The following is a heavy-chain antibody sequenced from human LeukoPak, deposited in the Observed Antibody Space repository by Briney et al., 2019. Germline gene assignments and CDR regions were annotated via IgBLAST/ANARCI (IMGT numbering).Heavy chain of an antibody. J-gene: IGHJ5*02. CDR1: GGSISTYY. V-gene: IGHV4-59*12. CDR2: IYYSGST. Sequence: PSETLSLTCTVSGGSISTYYWSWIQQPPGKGLEWIGYIYYSGSTYYNPSLKSRVTISVDTSKNQFSLKLSSVTAADTAVYYCARATTVVTPDWFDPWGQGTLVTVSS. D-gene: IGHD4-23*01. CDR3: ARATTVVTPDWFDP.